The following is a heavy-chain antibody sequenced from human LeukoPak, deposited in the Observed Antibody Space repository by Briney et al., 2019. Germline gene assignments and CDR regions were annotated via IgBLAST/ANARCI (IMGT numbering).Heavy chain of an antibody. CDR3: AKAAGMVTTSLDY. CDR2: IDYSGGST. Sequence: PGGSLRLSCTASGFTLSSYEMSWIRQAPGKGLEWVSSIDYSGGSTHYADSVMGRFTISRDNSKNTLYLQLNSLSADDTAVYYCAKAAGMVTTSLDYWGQGTLVTVSS. CDR1: GFTLSSYE. D-gene: IGHD4-17*01. V-gene: IGHV3-23*01. J-gene: IGHJ4*02.